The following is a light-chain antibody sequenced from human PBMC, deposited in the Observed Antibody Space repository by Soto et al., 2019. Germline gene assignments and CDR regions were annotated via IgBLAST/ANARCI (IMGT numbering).Light chain of an antibody. CDR2: QTS. V-gene: IGKV3-11*01. CDR3: QQRSNWAFT. J-gene: IGKJ3*01. CDR1: QYINTR. Sequence: PGDRVTLSCSASQYINTRLAWYQHRPGQAPRLLIYQTSIRAAGIPARFSASGSGTDFTLTISSLEPEDFAVYYCQQRSNWAFTFGPGTKVDIK.